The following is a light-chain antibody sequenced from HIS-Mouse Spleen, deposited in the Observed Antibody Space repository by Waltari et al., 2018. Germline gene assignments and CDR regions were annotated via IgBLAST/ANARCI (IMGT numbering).Light chain of an antibody. CDR3: QQYYSTPLT. CDR2: GAS. J-gene: IGKJ4*01. Sequence: DIVMTQSPDSLAVSLGERATINCKSSQSVLYSFNNTNYLAWYQQKPGQPPKLLIYGASTRESGVPDRFSGSGSGTDFTLTISSLQAEDVAVYYCQQYYSTPLTFGGGTKVEIK. V-gene: IGKV4-1*01. CDR1: QSVLYSFNNTNY.